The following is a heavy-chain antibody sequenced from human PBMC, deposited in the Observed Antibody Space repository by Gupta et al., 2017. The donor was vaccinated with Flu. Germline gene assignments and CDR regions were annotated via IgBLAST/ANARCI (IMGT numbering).Heavy chain of an antibody. CDR1: RFPFSSYA. CDR3: AKDQYGGNSGVLDY. D-gene: IGHD2-21*02. V-gene: IGHV3-23*01. J-gene: IGHJ4*02. CDR2: MRGSGDST. Sequence: EVQRLESGGALVQPGGSLRLSGAASRFPFSSYAMSGARQAPVKGLEWVSAMRGSGDSTYYADSVKGRFTISRDNSKNTLYLQMNSLRAEDTAVYYCAKDQYGGNSGVLDYWGQGTLVTVSS.